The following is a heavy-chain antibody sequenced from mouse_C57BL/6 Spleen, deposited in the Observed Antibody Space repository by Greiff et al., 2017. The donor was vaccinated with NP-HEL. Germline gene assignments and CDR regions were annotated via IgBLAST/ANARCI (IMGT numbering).Heavy chain of an antibody. CDR1: GFSLTSYG. Sequence: VQLQQSGPGLVQPSQSLSITCTVSGFSLTSYGVHWVRQSPGKGLEWMGVIWSGGGTDYNAAFISRLSISKDKSKSQVFLQMNSLQADDTAIYYCARGGTTGLDDAMDYWGQGTSVTVSS. CDR2: IWSGGGT. V-gene: IGHV2-2*01. D-gene: IGHD1-1*01. CDR3: ARGGTTGLDDAMDY. J-gene: IGHJ4*01.